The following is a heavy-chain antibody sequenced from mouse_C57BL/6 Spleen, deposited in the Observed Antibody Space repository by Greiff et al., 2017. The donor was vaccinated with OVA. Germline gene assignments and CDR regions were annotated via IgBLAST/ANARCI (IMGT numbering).Heavy chain of an antibody. J-gene: IGHJ4*01. CDR3: ARSGYDGYYVAMDY. Sequence: QVQLQQSGAELVRPGSSVKLSCKASGYTFTSYWMHWVKQRPIQGLEWIGNIDPSDSETHYNQKFKDKATLTVDKSSSTAYMQLSSLTSEDSAVYYCARSGYDGYYVAMDYWGQGTSVTVSS. CDR2: IDPSDSET. D-gene: IGHD2-3*01. CDR1: GYTFTSYW. V-gene: IGHV1-52*01.